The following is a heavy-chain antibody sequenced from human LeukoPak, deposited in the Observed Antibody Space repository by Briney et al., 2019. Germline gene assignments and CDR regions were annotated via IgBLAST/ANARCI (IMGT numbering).Heavy chain of an antibody. CDR2: IDEYGTTI. CDR3: ARRYFDY. J-gene: IGHJ4*02. V-gene: IGHV3-74*01. CDR1: GFTFSRYW. Sequence: GGSLRLSCAASGFTFSRYWMHWVRQAPGKGLVWVSRIDEYGTTINYADSVKGRFTISRDNAKNALYLQMNSLRAEDTAVYYCARRYFDYWGQGTLVTVSS.